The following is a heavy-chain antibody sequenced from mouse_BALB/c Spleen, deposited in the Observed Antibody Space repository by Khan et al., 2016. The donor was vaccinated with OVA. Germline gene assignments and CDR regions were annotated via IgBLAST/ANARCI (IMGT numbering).Heavy chain of an antibody. J-gene: IGHJ3*01. CDR3: ARSAYGNFAY. V-gene: IGHV5-9-3*01. D-gene: IGHD2-1*01. CDR1: GFTFSTYA. CDR2: ISSDGDYT. Sequence: EVKLVESGGGLVKPGGSLKLSCAASGFTFSTYAMSWVRQTPEKRLEWVATISSDGDYTYYPDNVTGRFTISRDNAKNTLYLQMSSLRSEETAMYYCARSAYGNFAYWGQGTLVTVSA.